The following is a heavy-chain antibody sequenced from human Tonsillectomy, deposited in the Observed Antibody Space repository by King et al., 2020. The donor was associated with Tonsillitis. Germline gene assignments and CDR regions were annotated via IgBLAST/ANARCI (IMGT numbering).Heavy chain of an antibody. CDR1: GFTVSSNY. CDR3: ARDQSIAARLGAFDI. CDR2: IYSGGSP. V-gene: IGHV3-53*04. J-gene: IGHJ3*02. D-gene: IGHD6-6*01. Sequence: VQLVESGGGLVQPGGSLRLSCAASGFTVSSNYMSWGRQAPGKGLEWVSVIYSGGSPYYADSVKGRFTISRHNSKNTLYLQMNSLRAEDTAVYYCARDQSIAARLGAFDIWAQGTMVTVSS.